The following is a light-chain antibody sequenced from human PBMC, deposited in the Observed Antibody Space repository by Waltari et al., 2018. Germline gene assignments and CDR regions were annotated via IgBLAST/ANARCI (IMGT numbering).Light chain of an antibody. CDR1: QGIGND. V-gene: IGKV1-17*01. J-gene: IGKJ4*01. Sequence: IRMTQSPSSMSASVGARVTITCRASQGIGNDLGWYQQKPGKAPKRLIYFASSLESGVPSRFSGSGSGTEFTLTISSLQPEDLATYYCLQHNNYPLTFGGGTKVEIK. CDR3: LQHNNYPLT. CDR2: FAS.